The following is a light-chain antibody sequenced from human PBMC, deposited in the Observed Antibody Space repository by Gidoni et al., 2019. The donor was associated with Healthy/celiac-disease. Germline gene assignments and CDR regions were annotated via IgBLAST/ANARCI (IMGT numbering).Light chain of an antibody. J-gene: IGKJ1*01. CDR2: AAS. CDR1: QCISNY. Sequence: DIQMTQSQSSLSASIGDRVTITCRASQCISNYLAWYQQKPGKVPRLRIYAASTLQSGVPSRFSGSGSGTDFTLTISSLQPEDVATYYCQKYNSALTWTFGQGTKVEIK. CDR3: QKYNSALTWT. V-gene: IGKV1-27*01.